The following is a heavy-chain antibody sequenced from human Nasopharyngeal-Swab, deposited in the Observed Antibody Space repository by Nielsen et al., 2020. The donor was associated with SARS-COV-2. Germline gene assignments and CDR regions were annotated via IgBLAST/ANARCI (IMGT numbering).Heavy chain of an antibody. CDR2: IYYSGST. Sequence: RQAPGKGLEWIGYIYYSGSTNYNPSLKSRVTISVDTSKNQFSLKLSSVTAADTAVYYCARDAGSNYYGSGSYYNSFLSVNYDYVWGSYRGGAFDIWGQGTMVTVSS. J-gene: IGHJ3*02. CDR3: ARDAGSNYYGSGSYYNSFLSVNYDYVWGSYRGGAFDI. D-gene: IGHD3-10*01. V-gene: IGHV4-59*01.